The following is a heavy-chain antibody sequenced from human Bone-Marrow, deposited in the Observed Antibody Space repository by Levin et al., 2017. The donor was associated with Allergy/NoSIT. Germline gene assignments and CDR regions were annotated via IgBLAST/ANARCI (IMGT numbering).Heavy chain of an antibody. Sequence: GGSLRLSCAASGFTFSSYAMHWVRQAPGKGLEWVAVISYDGSNKYYADSVKGRFTISRDNSKNTLYLQMNSLRAEDTAVYYCASRAYCGGDCYSPHDYWGQGTLVTVSS. D-gene: IGHD2-21*02. V-gene: IGHV3-30-3*01. J-gene: IGHJ4*02. CDR1: GFTFSSYA. CDR3: ASRAYCGGDCYSPHDY. CDR2: ISYDGSNK.